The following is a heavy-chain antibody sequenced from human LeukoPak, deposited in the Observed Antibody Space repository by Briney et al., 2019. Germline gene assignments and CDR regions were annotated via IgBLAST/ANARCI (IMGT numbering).Heavy chain of an antibody. CDR1: GYTFTSYY. V-gene: IGHV1-46*01. J-gene: IGHJ4*02. CDR2: INPSGGST. CDR3: ARVGPYSSGWYRVYFDY. Sequence: ASVKVSCKASGYTFTSYYMHWVRQAPGQGLEWMGIINPSGGSTSYAQKFQGRVTMTRDTSTSTVYMELSSLRSEDTAVYYCARVGPYSSGWYRVYFDYWGQGTLVTVSS. D-gene: IGHD6-19*01.